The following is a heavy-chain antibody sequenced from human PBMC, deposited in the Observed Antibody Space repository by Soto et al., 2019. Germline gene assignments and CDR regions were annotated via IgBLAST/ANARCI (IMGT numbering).Heavy chain of an antibody. CDR3: TTGIYYDILTGYHNVAY. D-gene: IGHD3-9*01. V-gene: IGHV3-15*01. CDR1: GFNLSHPW. CDR2: IKSKTDGGTA. Sequence: GGSLRLSCVASGFNLSHPWMTWVRQAAGKGLEWVGRIKSKTDGGTADYAAPVKGRATISRDDSKNTVYLQMNSLKTEDTAVYYCTTGIYYDILTGYHNVAYWGQGALVTVPS. J-gene: IGHJ4*02.